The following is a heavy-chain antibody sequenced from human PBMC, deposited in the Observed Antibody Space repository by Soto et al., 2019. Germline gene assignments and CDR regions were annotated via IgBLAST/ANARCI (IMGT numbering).Heavy chain of an antibody. D-gene: IGHD3-10*01. CDR1: GYTFTSYD. CDR2: MNPNSGNT. V-gene: IGHV1-8*01. J-gene: IGHJ4*02. Sequence: ASVKVSCQASGYTFTSYDINWVRQATGQGLEWMGWMNPNSGNTGYAQKFQGRVTMTRNTSISTAYMELSSLRSEDTAVYYCVAYPPFGDPLEGAFYWGQGTLVTVSS. CDR3: VAYPPFGDPLEGAFY.